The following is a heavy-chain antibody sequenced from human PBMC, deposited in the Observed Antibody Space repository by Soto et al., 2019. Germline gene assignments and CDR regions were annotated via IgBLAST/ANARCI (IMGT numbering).Heavy chain of an antibody. CDR1: GFVLSEYH. D-gene: IGHD5-12*01. Sequence: GGSLRLSCAASGFVLSEYHMNWVRRAPGKGLEWVSYIDKSGRTIYYADSVKGRFTISRDNAQNSLHLQMNSLGAEDTAVYFCARDGGRGYDMDHWGRGTLVTVSS. J-gene: IGHJ4*02. V-gene: IGHV3-48*01. CDR3: ARDGGRGYDMDH. CDR2: IDKSGRTI.